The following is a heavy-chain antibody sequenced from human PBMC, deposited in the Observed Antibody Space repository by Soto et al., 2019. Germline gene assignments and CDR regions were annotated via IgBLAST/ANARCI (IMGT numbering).Heavy chain of an antibody. Sequence: ASVKVSCKASGGTFSSYAISWVRQAPGQGLEWMGGIIPIFGTANYAQKFQGRVTITADESTSTAYMELSSLRSEDTAVYYCARDRGGSSWHSNWFDPWGQGTLVTVSS. V-gene: IGHV1-69*13. J-gene: IGHJ5*02. D-gene: IGHD6-13*01. CDR1: GGTFSSYA. CDR3: ARDRGGSSWHSNWFDP. CDR2: IIPIFGTA.